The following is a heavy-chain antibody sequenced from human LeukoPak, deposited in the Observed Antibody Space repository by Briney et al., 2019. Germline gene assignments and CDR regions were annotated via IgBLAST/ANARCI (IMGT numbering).Heavy chain of an antibody. Sequence: GGSLRLSCAASGFTFDDYAMHSVRQAPGQGLEWVSLISGYGGSTYYADSVKGRFTISRDNSKNSLYLQMNSLRTEDTALYYCAKDTPLAAAGHYYYYMDVWGKGTTVTVSS. J-gene: IGHJ6*03. D-gene: IGHD6-13*01. V-gene: IGHV3-43*02. CDR3: AKDTPLAAAGHYYYYMDV. CDR2: ISGYGGST. CDR1: GFTFDDYA.